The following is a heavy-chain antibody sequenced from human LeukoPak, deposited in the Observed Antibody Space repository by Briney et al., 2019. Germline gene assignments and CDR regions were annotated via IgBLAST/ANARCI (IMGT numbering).Heavy chain of an antibody. D-gene: IGHD3/OR15-3a*01. J-gene: IGHJ6*02. CDR2: ISSSGRYM. CDR1: EFTLNTYS. Sequence: GGSLRLSCAASEFTLNTYSMNWVRQAAGKGLEWVSSISSSGRYMYYADSVKGRFTIFRDNAKNSPYLQMNSLRAEDTAVYYCARGGVGLLIIPGWEYDYYGLDVWGQGTTVTVSS. V-gene: IGHV3-21*06. CDR3: ARGGVGLLIIPGWEYDYYGLDV.